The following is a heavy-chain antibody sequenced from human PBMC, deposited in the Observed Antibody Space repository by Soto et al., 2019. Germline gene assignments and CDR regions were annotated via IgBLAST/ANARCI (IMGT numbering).Heavy chain of an antibody. Sequence: QVQLVESGGGVVQPGRSLRLSCAASGFTFSSYGMHWVRQAPGKGLEWVAVISYDGSNKYYADSVKGRFTISRDNSKNTMYLQMNSLRAEDTAVYYCAKDDRVSSSVWYRYYYYYYGMDVWGQGTTVTVSS. D-gene: IGHD6-19*01. V-gene: IGHV3-30*18. CDR2: ISYDGSNK. CDR1: GFTFSSYG. J-gene: IGHJ6*02. CDR3: AKDDRVSSSVWYRYYYYYYGMDV.